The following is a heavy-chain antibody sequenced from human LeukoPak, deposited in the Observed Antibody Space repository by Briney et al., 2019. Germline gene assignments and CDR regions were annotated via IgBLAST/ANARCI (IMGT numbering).Heavy chain of an antibody. CDR3: ARHGNVLLWFWETNNWFDP. Sequence: PSETLSLTCTVSGGSISSYYWSWIRQPPGKGLEWIGEINHSGSTNYNPSLKSRVTISVDTSKNQFSLKLSSVTAADTAVYYCARHGNVLLWFWETNNWFDPWGQGTLVTVSS. CDR2: INHSGST. CDR1: GGSISSYY. J-gene: IGHJ5*02. V-gene: IGHV4-34*01. D-gene: IGHD3-10*01.